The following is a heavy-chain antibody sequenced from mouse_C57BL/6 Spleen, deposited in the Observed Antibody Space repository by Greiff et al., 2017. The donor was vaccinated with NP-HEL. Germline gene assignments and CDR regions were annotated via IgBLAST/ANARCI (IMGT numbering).Heavy chain of an antibody. CDR3: ARSGDGYDY. CDR2: INPGSGGT. D-gene: IGHD2-3*01. Sequence: QVQLQQSGAELVRPGTSVKVSCKASGYAFTNYLIEWVKQRPGQGLEWIGVINPGSGGTNYNEKFKGKATLTADKSSSTAYMQLSSLTSEDSAVYFCARSGDGYDYWGQGTTLTVSS. J-gene: IGHJ2*01. V-gene: IGHV1-54*01. CDR1: GYAFTNYL.